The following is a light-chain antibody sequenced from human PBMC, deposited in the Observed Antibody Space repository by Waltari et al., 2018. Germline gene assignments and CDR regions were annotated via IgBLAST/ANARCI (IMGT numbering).Light chain of an antibody. CDR2: VNSDGSH. CDR3: QTGGFSIWV. J-gene: IGLJ3*02. V-gene: IGLV4-69*01. CDR1: SGHSNYA. Sequence: QLMLTQSPSASASLGASVKLTCTLSSGHSNYAIAWHQQQPEKGPRYLMKVNSDGSHIKGAGFPYRFSVSSSGADRYLTISSLQSEDEADYYCQTGGFSIWVFGGGTKLTVL.